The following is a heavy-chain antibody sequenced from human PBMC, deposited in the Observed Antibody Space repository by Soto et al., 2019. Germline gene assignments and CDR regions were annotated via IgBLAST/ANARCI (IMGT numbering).Heavy chain of an antibody. CDR3: ARGGTGYYWDY. CDR1: GGSISSYY. CDR2: MYYSGSS. D-gene: IGHD3-22*01. Sequence: TLSLTCTVSGGSISSYYWSRIRQPPGMRLESIGYMYYSGSSNYNPSLKSRVTISVDTSRNQISLKLSSVTPADTAVYYCARGGTGYYWDYWGQGTLVTVSS. J-gene: IGHJ4*02. V-gene: IGHV4-59*01.